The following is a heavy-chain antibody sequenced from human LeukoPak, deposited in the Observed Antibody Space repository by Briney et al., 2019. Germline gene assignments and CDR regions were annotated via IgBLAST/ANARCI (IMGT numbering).Heavy chain of an antibody. J-gene: IGHJ4*02. D-gene: IGHD2-2*01. CDR1: GFTFSSYD. CDR3: ARRGDCNRSTCYELDH. Sequence: PGGSLRLSCAASGFTFSSYDMHWVRQTTGKGLEWVSAIGTAGDTYYPGSVKGRFTISRENAKNSLYLQMNSLRAGDTAVYYCARRGDCNRSTCYELDHWGQGTLVTVSS. CDR2: IGTAGDT. V-gene: IGHV3-13*04.